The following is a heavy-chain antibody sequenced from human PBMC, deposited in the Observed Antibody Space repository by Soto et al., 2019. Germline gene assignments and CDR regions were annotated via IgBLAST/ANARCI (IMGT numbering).Heavy chain of an antibody. CDR3: ARDDYGDYNLYYYYGMDV. V-gene: IGHV1-8*02. Sequence: ASVKVSCKASGYTFTSYYINWVRQTTGQGREWMGWMNPNSGNTGYAQKFQVRVTMTRNTSISTAYMELNNLRSEDTAVYYCARDDYGDYNLYYYYGMDVWGQGTTVNVSS. J-gene: IGHJ6*02. D-gene: IGHD4-17*01. CDR1: GYTFTSYY. CDR2: MNPNSGNT.